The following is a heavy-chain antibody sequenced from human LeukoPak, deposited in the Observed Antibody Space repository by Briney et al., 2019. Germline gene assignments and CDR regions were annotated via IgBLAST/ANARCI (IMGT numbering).Heavy chain of an antibody. CDR3: ASQIVVVPAAIDY. Sequence: PSQTLSLTCTVSGGSISSGGYYWSWIRQPPGKGLEWIGYIYHSGSTYYNPSLKSRVTISVDRSKNQFSLKLSSVTAADTAVYYCASQIVVVPAAIDYWGQGTLVTVSS. CDR2: IYHSGST. CDR1: GGSISSGGYY. V-gene: IGHV4-30-2*01. J-gene: IGHJ4*02. D-gene: IGHD2-2*02.